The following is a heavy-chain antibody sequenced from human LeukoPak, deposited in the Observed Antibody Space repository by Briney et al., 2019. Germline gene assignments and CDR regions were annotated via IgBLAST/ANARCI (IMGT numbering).Heavy chain of an antibody. V-gene: IGHV5-51*01. D-gene: IGHD2-2*01. CDR2: IYPGDSDT. CDR1: GYSFTSYW. Sequence: GESLKISCKGSGYSFTSYWIAWVRQMPGKGLEWMGIIYPGDSDTRYSPSFQGQVTISADKFISTAYLQWSSLKASDTAMYYCARAGYCSSTSCYDYFDYWGQGTLVTVSS. CDR3: ARAGYCSSTSCYDYFDY. J-gene: IGHJ4*02.